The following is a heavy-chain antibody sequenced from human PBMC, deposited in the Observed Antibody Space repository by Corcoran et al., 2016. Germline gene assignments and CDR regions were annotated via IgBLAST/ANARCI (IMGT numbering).Heavy chain of an antibody. CDR2: IYSGGST. J-gene: IGHJ6*02. V-gene: IGHV3-53*01. CDR3: ARVLSGSRHYYGMDV. CDR1: GFTVSSNY. Sequence: EVQLVESGGGLLQPGGSLRLSCAASGFTVSSNYMSWVRQAPGKGLEWVSVIYSGGSTYYADSVKGRFTISRDNSKNTLYLQMNSLRAEDTAVYYCARVLSGSRHYYGMDVWGQGTTVTVSS. D-gene: IGHD1-26*01.